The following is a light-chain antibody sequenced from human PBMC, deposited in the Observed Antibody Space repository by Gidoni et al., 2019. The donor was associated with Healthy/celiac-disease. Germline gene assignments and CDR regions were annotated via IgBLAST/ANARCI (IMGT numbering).Light chain of an antibody. CDR1: QDISNY. V-gene: IGKV1-33*01. CDR2: DAS. Sequence: DIKKTQYPSSLSASVGDRVTITCQASQDISNYLNWYQQKPGKAPKLLIYDASNLETGVPSRFSGSGSGTDFTFTISSLQPEDIATYYCQQYDNLPPRTFGGGTKVEIK. J-gene: IGKJ4*01. CDR3: QQYDNLPPRT.